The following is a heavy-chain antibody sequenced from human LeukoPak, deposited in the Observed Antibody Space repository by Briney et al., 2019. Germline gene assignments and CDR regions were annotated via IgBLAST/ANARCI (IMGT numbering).Heavy chain of an antibody. J-gene: IGHJ6*03. CDR2: ISWNSGSI. V-gene: IGHV3-9*01. CDR3: AKEVEGYQLLSRKYYYYYMDV. CDR1: GFTFDDYA. D-gene: IGHD2/OR15-2a*01. Sequence: PGGSLRLSCAASGFTFDDYAMHWVRQAPGKGLEWVSGISWNSGSIGYADSVKGRFTISRDNAKNSLYLQMNSLRAEDTAVYYCAKEVEGYQLLSRKYYYYYMDVWGKGTTVTISS.